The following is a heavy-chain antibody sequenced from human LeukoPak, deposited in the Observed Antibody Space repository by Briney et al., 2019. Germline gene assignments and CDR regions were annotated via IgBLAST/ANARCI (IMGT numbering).Heavy chain of an antibody. J-gene: IGHJ4*02. Sequence: ASVKVSCKVSGYTLTELFMHWVRQAPGKGLEWMGGFDPEDDETFYAQKFQGRVTMTEDTSTDTAYMELSSLRSEDTAVYYCATCVQRYNWNDRQLDYWGQGTLVTVSS. D-gene: IGHD1-1*01. V-gene: IGHV1-24*01. CDR1: GYTLTELF. CDR2: FDPEDDET. CDR3: ATCVQRYNWNDRQLDY.